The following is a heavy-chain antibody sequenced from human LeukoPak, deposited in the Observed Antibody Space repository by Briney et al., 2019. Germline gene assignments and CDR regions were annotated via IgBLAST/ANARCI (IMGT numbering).Heavy chain of an antibody. CDR3: ARGRYGSSWYSIPYNWFDP. Sequence: PSETLSLTCAVYGGSFSGYYWSWIRQPPGKGLEWIGEINHSGSTNYNPSLKSRVTISVDTSKNQFSLKLSSVTAADTAVYYCARGRYGSSWYSIPYNWFDPWGQGTLVTVSS. J-gene: IGHJ5*02. CDR2: INHSGST. CDR1: GGSFSGYY. V-gene: IGHV4-34*01. D-gene: IGHD6-13*01.